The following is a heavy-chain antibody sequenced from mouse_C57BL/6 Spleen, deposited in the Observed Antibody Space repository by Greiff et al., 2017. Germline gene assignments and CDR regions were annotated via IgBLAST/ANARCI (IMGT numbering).Heavy chain of an antibody. V-gene: IGHV1-5*01. Sequence: EVHLVESGTVLARPGASVKMSCKTSGYTFTSYWMHWVKQRPGQGLEWIGAIYPGNSDTSYNQKFKGKAKLTAVTSASTAYMELSRLTNEDSAVYYCTRSAYGSSLDYWGQGTTLTVSS. J-gene: IGHJ2*01. CDR1: GYTFTSYW. CDR3: TRSAYGSSLDY. CDR2: IYPGNSDT. D-gene: IGHD1-1*01.